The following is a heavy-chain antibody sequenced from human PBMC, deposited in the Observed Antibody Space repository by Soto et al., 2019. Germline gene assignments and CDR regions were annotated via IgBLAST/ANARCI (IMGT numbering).Heavy chain of an antibody. J-gene: IGHJ4*02. CDR2: ISTSGSTI. V-gene: IGHV3-48*03. CDR3: ARDPGCTSTSCYTGVLDY. D-gene: IGHD2-2*02. Sequence: GGSLRLSCAASGFTFSIYEMNWVRQAPGKGLEWVSFISTSGSTIYYADSVKGRFTISRDNVKNSLFLQMNSLRAEGTAVYYCARDPGCTSTSCYTGVLDYWGQGTLVTVSS. CDR1: GFTFSIYE.